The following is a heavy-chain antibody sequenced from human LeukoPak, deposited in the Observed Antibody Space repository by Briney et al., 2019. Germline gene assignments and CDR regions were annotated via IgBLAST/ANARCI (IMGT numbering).Heavy chain of an antibody. CDR1: GFTFSSYS. CDR2: ISSSSSYI. D-gene: IGHD6-19*01. J-gene: IGHJ5*02. CDR3: ARAIAVAGTDP. Sequence: GGSLRLSCAASGFTFSSYSMNWVRQAPGKGLEWVSSISSSSSYIYYADSVKGRFTISRDNAKNTVYLQMNSLRAEDTAMYYCARAIAVAGTDPWGQGTLVTVSS. V-gene: IGHV3-21*01.